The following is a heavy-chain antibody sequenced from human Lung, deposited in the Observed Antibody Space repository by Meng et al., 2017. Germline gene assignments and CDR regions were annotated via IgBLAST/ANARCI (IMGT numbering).Heavy chain of an antibody. J-gene: IGHJ4*02. Sequence: VQVVQCGAEVKKPGASVKVSCKPSGYNFPDYYIHWVRRAPGQGLEWMGRINPKSGDTHYAQKFQARVTMTGDTSISTAYMELSGLRSDDTAMYYCARDEDISAAGKLFGDYWGQGTLVTVSS. CDR1: GYNFPDYY. CDR3: ARDEDISAAGKLFGDY. CDR2: INPKSGDT. V-gene: IGHV1-2*06. D-gene: IGHD6-25*01.